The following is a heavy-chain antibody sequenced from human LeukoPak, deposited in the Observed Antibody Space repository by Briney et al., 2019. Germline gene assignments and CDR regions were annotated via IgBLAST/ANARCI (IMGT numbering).Heavy chain of an antibody. D-gene: IGHD3-22*01. CDR3: ARDTNSQYDIYYYYMDV. CDR2: ISAYNGNT. V-gene: IGHV1-18*01. CDR1: GYTFISYG. Sequence: ASVKVSCKASGYTFISYGISWVRQAPGQGLEWMGWISAYNGNTNYAQKLQGRVTMTTDTSTSTAYMELRSLRSDDTAVYYCARDTNSQYDIYYYYMDVWGKGTTVTVSS. J-gene: IGHJ6*03.